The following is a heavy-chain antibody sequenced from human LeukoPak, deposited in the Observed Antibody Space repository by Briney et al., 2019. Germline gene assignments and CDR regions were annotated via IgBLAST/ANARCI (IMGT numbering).Heavy chain of an antibody. D-gene: IGHD3-22*01. CDR2: ISYDGSNK. V-gene: IGHV3-30-3*01. J-gene: IGHJ3*02. CDR1: GFTFSSYA. Sequence: PGGSLRLSCAASGFTFSSYAMHWVRQAPGKGLEWVAVISYDGSNKYYADSVKGRFTISRDNSKNTLYLQMNSLRAEDTAVYYCARDGYDSSGYPVAFDIWGQGTMVTASS. CDR3: ARDGYDSSGYPVAFDI.